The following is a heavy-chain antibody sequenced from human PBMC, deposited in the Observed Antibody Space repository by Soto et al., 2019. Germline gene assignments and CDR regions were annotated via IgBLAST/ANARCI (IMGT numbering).Heavy chain of an antibody. CDR2: ISGSGGST. D-gene: IGHD2-2*02. Sequence: EVQLLESGGGLVQPGGSLRLSCAASGFTFSSYAMSWVRQAPGKGLEWVSAISGSGGSTYYADSVKGRFTISRDNSKNTLYLQMNSLRAEDTAVYYCAKDLGLGYCSSTSCYIHYYYGMDVWGQGTTVTVSS. CDR3: AKDLGLGYCSSTSCYIHYYYGMDV. V-gene: IGHV3-23*01. J-gene: IGHJ6*02. CDR1: GFTFSSYA.